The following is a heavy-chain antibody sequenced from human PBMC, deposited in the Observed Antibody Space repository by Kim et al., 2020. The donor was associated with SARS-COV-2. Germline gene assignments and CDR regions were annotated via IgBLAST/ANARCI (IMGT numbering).Heavy chain of an antibody. CDR1: GGSFSGYY. D-gene: IGHD3-10*01. J-gene: IGHJ1*01. V-gene: IGHV4-34*01. CDR2: INHSGST. CDR3: SRGRGYYYGSGRYMQN. Sequence: SETLSLTCAVYGGSFSGYYWSWIRQPPGKGLEWIGEINHSGSTNYNPSLKSRVTISVDTSKNQFSLKLSSVTAADTAVYYCSRGRGYYYGSGRYMQNWG.